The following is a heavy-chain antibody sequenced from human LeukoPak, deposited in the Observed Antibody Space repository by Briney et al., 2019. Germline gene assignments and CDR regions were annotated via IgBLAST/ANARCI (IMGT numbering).Heavy chain of an antibody. CDR3: ARDDQIVVAGIVGY. D-gene: IGHD6-19*01. J-gene: IGHJ4*02. V-gene: IGHV1-3*01. CDR1: GYTFINYA. CDR2: IKAGNGDT. Sequence: ASVKVSRKASGYTFINYAIHWVRQAPGQRLEWMGWIKAGNGDTEYPQTFQGRVTITRDTSASTAYMELRSLRSDDTAVYYCARDDQIVVAGIVGYWGQGTLVTVSS.